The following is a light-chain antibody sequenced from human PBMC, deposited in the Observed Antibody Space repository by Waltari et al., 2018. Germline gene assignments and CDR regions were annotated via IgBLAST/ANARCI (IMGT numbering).Light chain of an antibody. Sequence: QAALTQPPSVSGSPGQSVTISCTGTSSDIGGYNYVSWYQQHPGKAPKLMIYDVSKRPSGGSVRFSCSKSGNTASLTISGLQAAEYADYYCSSYAGSNTGLFGGGTRLTVL. CDR2: DVS. J-gene: IGLJ2*01. V-gene: IGLV2-11*01. CDR1: SSDIGGYNY. CDR3: SSYAGSNTGL.